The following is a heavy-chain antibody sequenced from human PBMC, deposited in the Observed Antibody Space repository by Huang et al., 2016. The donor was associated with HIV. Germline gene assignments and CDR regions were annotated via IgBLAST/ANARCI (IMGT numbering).Heavy chain of an antibody. CDR3: ARSAYGDLDY. V-gene: IGHV1-8*01. CDR2: MNTNTGNT. J-gene: IGHJ4*02. Sequence: QVHLVQYGAEVMKPGAAVKVSCKASGYTFTKHEINWVLQAPGRGCEWKGWMNTNTGNTGFAQSFQGRVTMTRKTAITTAYMELTSVTSEDTAVYYCARSAYGDLDYWGLGTLVIVSS. D-gene: IGHD4-17*01. CDR1: GYTFTKHE.